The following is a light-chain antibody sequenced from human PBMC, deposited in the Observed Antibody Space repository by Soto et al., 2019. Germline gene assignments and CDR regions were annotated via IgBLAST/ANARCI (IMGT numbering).Light chain of an antibody. CDR2: GAS. Sequence: DIVMTQSPATLSVSPGGRSTLSCRASQSISDTLAWYQQKPGQAPRLLIYGASTRAPGFPARFSGSGSGTEFTLTISSLQSEDFAVYYCQQYNKWPPITFGQGTRLEIK. J-gene: IGKJ5*01. CDR1: QSISDT. V-gene: IGKV3-15*01. CDR3: QQYNKWPPIT.